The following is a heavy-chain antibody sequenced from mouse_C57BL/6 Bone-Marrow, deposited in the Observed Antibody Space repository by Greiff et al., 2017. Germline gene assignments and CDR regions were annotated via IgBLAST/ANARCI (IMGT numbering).Heavy chain of an antibody. D-gene: IGHD2-12*01. CDR1: GYTFTSYW. CDR2: IDPTDSYT. V-gene: IGHV1-50*01. Sequence: VQLQQPGAELVKPGASVKLSCKASGYTFTSYWMQWVKQRPGQGLEWIGEIDPTDSYTNYNQKFKGKATLTVDTSSSTAYMQLSSLTSENSAVYYCAIYDDLDYWGQGTTLTVSS. J-gene: IGHJ2*01. CDR3: AIYDDLDY.